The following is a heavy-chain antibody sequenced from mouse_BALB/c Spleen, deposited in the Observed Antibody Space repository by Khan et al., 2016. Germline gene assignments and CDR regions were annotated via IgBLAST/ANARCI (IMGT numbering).Heavy chain of an antibody. CDR2: INPDSSTI. CDR3: ARRHYSYDYFDY. CDR1: GFDFSRYW. V-gene: IGHV4-1*02. Sequence: EVKLLESGGGLVQPGGSLKLSCAASGFDFSRYWMSWVRQAPGKGLEWIGEINPDSSTINYTPSLKDKFIISRDNAKNTLYLQMSNVRSEDTAPYYCARRHYSYDYFDYWGQGTTLTVSS. J-gene: IGHJ2*01. D-gene: IGHD2-12*01.